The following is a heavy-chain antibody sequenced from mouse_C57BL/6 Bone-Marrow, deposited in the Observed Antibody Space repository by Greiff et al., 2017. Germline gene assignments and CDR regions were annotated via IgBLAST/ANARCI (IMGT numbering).Heavy chain of an antibody. D-gene: IGHD2-4*01. CDR3: ARHSDDYDVVDY. V-gene: IGHV5-6*01. Sequence: EVQRVESGGDLVKPGGSLKLSCAASGFTFSSYGMSWVRQTPDKRLEWVATISSGGSYTYYPDSVTGRFTISRDNAKNTLYLQMSSLKSEDTAMYYCARHSDDYDVVDYWGQGTTLTVSS. CDR2: ISSGGSYT. J-gene: IGHJ2*01. CDR1: GFTFSSYG.